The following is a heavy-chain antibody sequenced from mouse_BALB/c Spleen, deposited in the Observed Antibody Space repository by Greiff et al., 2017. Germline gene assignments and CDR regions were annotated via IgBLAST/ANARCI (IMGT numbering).Heavy chain of an antibody. V-gene: IGHV5-6-4*01. CDR1: GFTFSSYT. CDR2: ISSGGSYT. D-gene: IGHD1-1*01. J-gene: IGHJ2*01. CDR3: TREVITTVVATGDYFDY. Sequence: EVKVEESGGGLVKPGGSLKLSCAASGFTFSSYTMSWVRQTPEKRLEWVATISSGGSYTYYPDSVKGRFTISRDNAKNTLYLQMSSLKSEDTAMYYCTREVITTVVATGDYFDYWGQGTTLTVSS.